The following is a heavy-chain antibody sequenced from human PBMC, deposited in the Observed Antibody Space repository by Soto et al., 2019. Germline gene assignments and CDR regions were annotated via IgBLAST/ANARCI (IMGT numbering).Heavy chain of an antibody. J-gene: IGHJ4*02. D-gene: IGHD6-13*01. Sequence: GGSLRLSCAASGFTFSGYWMSWVRQAPGKGLEWVANIKQDGSEKYYVDSVKGRFTISRDNGKNSLYLQMNSLGADDTAVYYCARGIIAATGTSGGNYWGQGALVTVSS. CDR1: GFTFSGYW. CDR3: ARGIIAATGTSGGNY. V-gene: IGHV3-7*04. CDR2: IKQDGSEK.